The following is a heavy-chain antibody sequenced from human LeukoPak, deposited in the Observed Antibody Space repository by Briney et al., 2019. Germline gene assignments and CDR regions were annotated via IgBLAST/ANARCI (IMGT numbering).Heavy chain of an antibody. CDR3: ARHVQDLAIKV. CDR1: GFTFSSYA. V-gene: IGHV3-30-3*01. J-gene: IGHJ6*02. CDR2: ISYDGSNK. D-gene: IGHD2-2*02. Sequence: GGSLRLVCAASGFTFSSYAMHWVRQAPGKGLEWVAVISYDGSNKYYADSVKGRFTISRDNSKNTLYLQMNSLRAEDTAVYYCARHVQDLAIKVWGHGTTVTVSS.